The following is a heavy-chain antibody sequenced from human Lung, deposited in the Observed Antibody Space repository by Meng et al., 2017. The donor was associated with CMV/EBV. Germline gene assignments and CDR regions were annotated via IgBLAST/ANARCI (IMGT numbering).Heavy chain of an antibody. V-gene: IGHV4-34*01. D-gene: IGHD3-10*01. CDR1: GGSLSGYY. CDR2: ITHSGST. CDR3: ARGGREETYGPNFDS. J-gene: IGHJ4*02. Sequence: SETLSLTXAVYGGSLSGYYWSWIRQPPGKGLEWIGEITHSGSTKYNPSLKSRVTISVDTSNNQFSLNVKSVTAADMGVYYCARGGREETYGPNFDSWDQGTRVTCSS.